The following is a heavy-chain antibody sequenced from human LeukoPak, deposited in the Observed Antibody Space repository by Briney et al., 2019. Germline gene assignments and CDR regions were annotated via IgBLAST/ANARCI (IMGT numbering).Heavy chain of an antibody. V-gene: IGHV4-30-2*01. D-gene: IGHD1-26*01. CDR2: IYHSGST. J-gene: IGHJ6*03. CDR1: GGSISSGGYY. CDR3: ARDRGSYYYYYMDV. Sequence: SETLSLTCTVSGGSISSGGYYWSWIRQPPGKGLEWIGYIYHSGSTYYNPSLKSRVTISVDRSKNQFSLKLSSVTAADTAVYYCARDRGSYYYYYMDVWGKGTTVTVSS.